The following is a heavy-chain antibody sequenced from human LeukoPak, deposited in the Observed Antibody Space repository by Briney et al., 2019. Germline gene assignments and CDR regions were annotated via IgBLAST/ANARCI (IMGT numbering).Heavy chain of an antibody. CDR1: GDTFNIYG. CDR3: ARSGSSSWYLDY. V-gene: IGHV1-69*04. Sequence: SVKVSCKASGDTFNIYGFNWVRQGPGQGLGWMGKTIVMNGITNHAQKFQGRFAISVDKSTSTVYMELSSLTFEDTAVYYCARSGSSSWYLDYWGQGTLVTVSS. J-gene: IGHJ4*02. CDR2: TIVMNGIT. D-gene: IGHD6-13*01.